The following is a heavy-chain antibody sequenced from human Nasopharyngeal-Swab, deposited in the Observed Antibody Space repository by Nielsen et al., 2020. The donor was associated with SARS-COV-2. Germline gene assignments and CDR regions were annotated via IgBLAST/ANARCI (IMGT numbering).Heavy chain of an antibody. J-gene: IGHJ6*02. CDR3: ATVYCTNGVCSGRPYYYYGMDV. D-gene: IGHD2-8*01. CDR2: MNPGSGFK. CDR1: GYTFTSQD. V-gene: IGHV1-8*01. Sequence: ASVKVSCKASGYTFTSQDINWVRQATGQGLEWMGCMNPGSGFKDYAQNFQGRVTMTWNTSISTAYMELSSLRSEDTAVYYCATVYCTNGVCSGRPYYYYGMDVWGQGTTVTVSS.